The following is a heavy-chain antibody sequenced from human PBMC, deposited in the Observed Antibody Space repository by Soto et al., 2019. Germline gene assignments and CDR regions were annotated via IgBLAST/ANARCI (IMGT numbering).Heavy chain of an antibody. CDR2: ISAYNGNT. CDR1: GYTFTSYG. D-gene: IGHD3-22*01. CDR3: ARVKGSGYHNWFDP. Sequence: ASVKVSCKASGYTFTSYGISWVRQAPGQGLQWMGWISAYNGNTNYAQKLQGRVTMTTDTSTSTAYMELRSLRSDDTAVYYCARVKGSGYHNWFDPWGQGTLVTVSS. J-gene: IGHJ5*02. V-gene: IGHV1-18*01.